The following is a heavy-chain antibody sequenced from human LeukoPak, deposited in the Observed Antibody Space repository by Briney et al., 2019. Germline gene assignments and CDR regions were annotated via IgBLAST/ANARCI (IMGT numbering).Heavy chain of an antibody. V-gene: IGHV3-23*01. CDR2: ISGAGGGT. D-gene: IGHD1-14*01. J-gene: IGHJ4*02. CDR1: GFTFSSYA. Sequence: GGSLRLSCAASGFTFSSYAMSWVRQAPGKGLEWVSSISGAGGGTYYTDSVKGRFTISRDNSRDTLYLQMNSLSPEDTAVYYCAKDVRYNYYWGQGTLVTVSS. CDR3: AKDVRYNYY.